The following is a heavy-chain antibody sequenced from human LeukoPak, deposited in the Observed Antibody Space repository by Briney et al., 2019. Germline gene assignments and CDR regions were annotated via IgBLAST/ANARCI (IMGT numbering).Heavy chain of an antibody. V-gene: IGHV3-74*03. Sequence: TGGSVRLSCAASGFPFCSYWMHWVRQAPGKGLVWVSRIKSDGSWTEYAGSVRGRFTISRDNAKNTLYLQMNSLRAEDTAVYYCARDADRIVVAGFDYWGQGTLVTVSS. J-gene: IGHJ4*02. CDR1: GFPFCSYW. D-gene: IGHD6-19*01. CDR2: IKSDGSWT. CDR3: ARDADRIVVAGFDY.